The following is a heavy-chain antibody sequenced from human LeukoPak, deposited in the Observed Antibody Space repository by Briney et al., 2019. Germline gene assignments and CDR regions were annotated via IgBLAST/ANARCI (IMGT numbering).Heavy chain of an antibody. Sequence: GGSLRLSCAVSGFTFSTYTMNWVRQAPGKGLEWVSSISSSSNYIYYADSLKGRFTISRDNAKNSLYLQMNSLRAEDTAVYYCARGGAYYYYMDVWGKGTTVTVSS. CDR2: ISSSSNYI. CDR1: GFTFSTYT. CDR3: ARGGAYYYYMDV. V-gene: IGHV3-21*01. D-gene: IGHD4/OR15-4a*01. J-gene: IGHJ6*03.